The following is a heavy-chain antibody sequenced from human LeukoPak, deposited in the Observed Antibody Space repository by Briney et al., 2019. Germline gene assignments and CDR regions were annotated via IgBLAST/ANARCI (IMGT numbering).Heavy chain of an antibody. J-gene: IGHJ6*02. D-gene: IGHD3-16*01. CDR2: IYYSGST. Sequence: SETLSLTCAVYGGSFSGYYWSWIRQPPGKGLEWIGSIYYSGSTYYNPSLKSRVTISVDTSKNQFSLKLSSVTAADTAVYYCARDALQSGMDVWGQGTTVTVSS. V-gene: IGHV4-34*11. CDR3: ARDALQSGMDV. CDR1: GGSFSGYY.